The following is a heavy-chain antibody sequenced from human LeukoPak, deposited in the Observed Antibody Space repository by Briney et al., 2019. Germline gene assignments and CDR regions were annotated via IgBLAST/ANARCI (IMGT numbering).Heavy chain of an antibody. D-gene: IGHD2-2*01. V-gene: IGHV3-30*02. Sequence: PGGSLRLSCAASGFTFSSYGMHWVRQAPGKGLEWVAVIWYDGSNKYYADSVKGRFTISRDNSKNTLYLQMNSLRAEDTAVYYCAKDRGYCSSTSYYFDYWGQGTLVTVSS. J-gene: IGHJ4*02. CDR3: AKDRGYCSSTSYYFDY. CDR1: GFTFSSYG. CDR2: IWYDGSNK.